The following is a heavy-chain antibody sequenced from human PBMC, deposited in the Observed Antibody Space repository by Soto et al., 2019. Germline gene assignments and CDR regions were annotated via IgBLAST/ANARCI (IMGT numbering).Heavy chain of an antibody. CDR2: IHSSGTTI. D-gene: IGHD1-1*01. CDR1: GFTFRDYY. V-gene: IGHV3-11*01. J-gene: IGHJ5*02. CDR3: ARAVNWNEFDP. Sequence: LRLSCAASGFTFRDYYMSWIRQSPGKGLEWVSYIHSSGTTIYYAGSVKGRFTVSRDNAKNSLFLQMNSLRAEDTAVYYCARAVNWNEFDPWGQGTPVTVSS.